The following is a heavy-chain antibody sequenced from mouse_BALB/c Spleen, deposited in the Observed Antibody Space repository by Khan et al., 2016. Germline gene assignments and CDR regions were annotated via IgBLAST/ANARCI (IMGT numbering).Heavy chain of an antibody. V-gene: IGHV3-8*02. CDR2: ISHSGDS. D-gene: IGHD1-2*01. CDR1: GDSITSGH. CDR3: ATWYYYGSAFAY. J-gene: IGHJ3*01. Sequence: EVQLQESGPSLAKPSQTLSLTCSVTGDSITSGHWNWIRKFPGNKFDFMGYISHSGDSYYNPSLQSRISITRDTSKNQYYLQVNTVTTEDTATYYCATWYYYGSAFAYWGQGTLVTVSA.